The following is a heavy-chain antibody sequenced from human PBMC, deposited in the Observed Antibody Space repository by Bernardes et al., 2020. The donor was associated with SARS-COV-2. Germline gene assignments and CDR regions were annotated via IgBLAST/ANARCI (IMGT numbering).Heavy chain of an antibody. CDR2: ISSSSSYI. J-gene: IGHJ4*02. CDR3: ARFMVRGVMGPEGGDY. V-gene: IGHV3-21*01. D-gene: IGHD3-10*01. Sequence: GGSLRLSCAASGFTFSSYSMNWVRQAPGKGLEWVSSISSSSSYIYYADSVKGRFTISRDNAKNSLYLQMNSLRAEDTAVYYCARFMVRGVMGPEGGDYWGQGTLVTVSS. CDR1: GFTFSSYS.